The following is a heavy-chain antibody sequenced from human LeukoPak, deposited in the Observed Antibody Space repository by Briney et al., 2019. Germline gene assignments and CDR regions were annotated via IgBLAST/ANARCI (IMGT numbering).Heavy chain of an antibody. V-gene: IGHV4-59*12. J-gene: IGHJ4*02. CDR3: ARRSGSYYSRFDY. CDR1: VGSISSYY. D-gene: IGHD1-26*01. CDR2: IYYSGST. Sequence: SETLSLTCTVSVGSISSYYWSWIRQPPGKGLEWIAHIYYSGSTNYNPSLKSRVTISVDTSKNQFSLKLSSVTAADTAVYYCARRSGSYYSRFDYWGQGTLVTVSS.